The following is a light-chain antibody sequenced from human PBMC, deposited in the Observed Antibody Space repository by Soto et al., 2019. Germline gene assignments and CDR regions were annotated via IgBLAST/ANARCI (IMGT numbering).Light chain of an antibody. J-gene: IGLJ7*01. V-gene: IGLV2-14*03. CDR3: QSYDSSLSGPHAV. CDR2: GNS. CDR1: SSDLGGYNF. Sequence: QSVLTQPASVSGSPGQSITISCTGTSSDLGGYNFVSWYQHHPGKAPKLLIYGNSNRPSGVPDRFSGSKSGTSASLAITGLQAEDEADYYCQSYDSSLSGPHAVFGGGTQLTVL.